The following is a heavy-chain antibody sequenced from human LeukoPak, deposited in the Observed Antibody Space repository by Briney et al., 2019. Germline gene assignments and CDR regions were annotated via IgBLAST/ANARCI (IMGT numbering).Heavy chain of an antibody. V-gene: IGHV4-39*01. CDR2: IYYSGST. CDR3: ARPFDH. Sequence: SETLSLTCTVSGGSISSSSDYWGSIRQPPGKGLEWTGSIYYSGSTYYNPSLKSRVTISVDTSKNQFSLKLSTVTAADTAVYYCARPFDHWGQGTLVTVSS. J-gene: IGHJ4*02. CDR1: GGSISSSSDY.